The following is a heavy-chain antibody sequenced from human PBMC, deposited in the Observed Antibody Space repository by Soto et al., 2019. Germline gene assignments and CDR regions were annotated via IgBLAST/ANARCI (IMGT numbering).Heavy chain of an antibody. Sequence: QVTLKESGPVVVKPTETLTLTCTVSGFSLSNTRLGVSGIRQPPGKALEWLAHIFSNDEKSYSTSLKNRLTISKDTSRSQVVLTMTNVDPVDSATYYCALIKDCSRTDCYLASFDPWGQGTLVTVSS. CDR1: GFSLSNTRLG. D-gene: IGHD2-2*01. J-gene: IGHJ5*02. V-gene: IGHV2-26*01. CDR2: IFSNDEK. CDR3: ALIKDCSRTDCYLASFDP.